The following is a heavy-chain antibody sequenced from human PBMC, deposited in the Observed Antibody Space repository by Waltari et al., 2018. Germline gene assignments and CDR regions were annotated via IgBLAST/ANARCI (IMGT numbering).Heavy chain of an antibody. V-gene: IGHV1-69*01. D-gene: IGHD6-19*01. Sequence: QVQLVQSGAEVKKPGSSVKVSCKASGGTFSSYAISWVRQAPGQGLEWMGGIIPIFGTANDEQQFQGRVTITADESTSTAYMELSSLRSEDTGVYYCARGIAVARDDAFDIWGQGTMVTVSS. J-gene: IGHJ3*02. CDR3: ARGIAVARDDAFDI. CDR2: IIPIFGTA. CDR1: GGTFSSYA.